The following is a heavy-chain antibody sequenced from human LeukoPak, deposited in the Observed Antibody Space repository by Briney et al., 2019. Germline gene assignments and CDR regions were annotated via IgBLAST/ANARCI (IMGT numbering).Heavy chain of an antibody. D-gene: IGHD4-11*01. CDR3: ARDQGRTVTTDWFDP. J-gene: IGHJ5*02. Sequence: ASVKVSCKASGYTFTSYDINWVRQATGQGLEWMGWMNPNSGNTGYVQKFQGRVTMTRNTSISTAYMELSSLRSEDTAVYYCARDQGRTVTTDWFDPWGQGTLVTVSS. V-gene: IGHV1-8*01. CDR2: MNPNSGNT. CDR1: GYTFTSYD.